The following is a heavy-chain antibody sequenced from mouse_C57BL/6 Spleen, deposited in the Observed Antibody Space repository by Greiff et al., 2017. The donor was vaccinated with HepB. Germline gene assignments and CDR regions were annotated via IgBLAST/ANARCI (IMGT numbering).Heavy chain of an antibody. CDR2: IRLKSDNYAT. CDR3: TTYDYEFAY. CDR1: GFTFSNYW. Sequence: EVKVEESGGGLVQPGGSMKLSCVASGFTFSNYWMTWVRQSPEKGLEWVAQIRLKSDNYATHYAESVKGRFTISRDDSKSSVYLQMNNLRAEDTGIYYCTTYDYEFAYWGQGTLVTVSA. J-gene: IGHJ3*01. D-gene: IGHD2-4*01. V-gene: IGHV6-3*01.